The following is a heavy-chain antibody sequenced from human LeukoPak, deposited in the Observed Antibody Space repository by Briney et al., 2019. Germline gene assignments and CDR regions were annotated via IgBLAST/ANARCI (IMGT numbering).Heavy chain of an antibody. Sequence: GGSLRLSCAASGFTVSNSDMQWVRQVTGKGLEWVSTISPAGDTYYPGSVKGRFTVSRDDAKNSLYLEMNSLTVGDTAVYYCARGSEEGVQHWGQGTLVTVSS. V-gene: IGHV3-13*01. CDR2: ISPAGDT. J-gene: IGHJ1*01. CDR1: GFTVSNSD. CDR3: ARGSEEGVQH.